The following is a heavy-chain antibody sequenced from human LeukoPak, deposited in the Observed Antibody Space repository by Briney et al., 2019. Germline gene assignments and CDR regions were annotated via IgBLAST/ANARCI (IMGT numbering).Heavy chain of an antibody. V-gene: IGHV4-59*08. CDR3: AVAPISGDYGVRWFDP. CDR2: IYYSGST. J-gene: IGHJ5*02. D-gene: IGHD4-17*01. Sequence: SETLSLTCTVSGGSISSYYWSWIRQPPGKGLEWIGYIYYSGSTNYNPSLKSRVTISVDTSKNQFSLKLSSVTAADTAVYYCAVAPISGDYGVRWFDPWGQGTLVTVSS. CDR1: GGSISSYY.